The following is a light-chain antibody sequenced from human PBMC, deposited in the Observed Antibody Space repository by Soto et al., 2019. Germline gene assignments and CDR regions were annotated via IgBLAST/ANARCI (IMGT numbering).Light chain of an antibody. Sequence: EIVMTQSPATLSVSPGERATLSCRASQSVSSKLAWYQHKPGQAPRLLIFGASTRATGIPARFSGTGSGTEFTLTISSLQSEDFAVYDCQQYNNWPPITLGGGTKVDIK. V-gene: IGKV3-15*01. J-gene: IGKJ4*01. CDR1: QSVSSK. CDR3: QQYNNWPPIT. CDR2: GAS.